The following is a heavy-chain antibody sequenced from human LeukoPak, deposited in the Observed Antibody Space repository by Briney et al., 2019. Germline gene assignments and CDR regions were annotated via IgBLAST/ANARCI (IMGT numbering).Heavy chain of an antibody. Sequence: PGGSLRLSCAASGFTFSSYAMHWVRQAPGKGLEWVAVISYDGSNKYYADSVKGRFTISRDNSKNTLYLQMKSLRPEDTAVYYCARDGESYYDSSGYLKVYYGMDVWGQGTTVTVSS. V-gene: IGHV3-30*14. J-gene: IGHJ6*02. CDR2: ISYDGSNK. CDR1: GFTFSSYA. D-gene: IGHD3-22*01. CDR3: ARDGESYYDSSGYLKVYYGMDV.